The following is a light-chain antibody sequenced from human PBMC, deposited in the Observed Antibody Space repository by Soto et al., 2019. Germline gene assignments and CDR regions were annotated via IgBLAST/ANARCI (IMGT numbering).Light chain of an antibody. Sequence: QSVLPQPASVSGSPGQSITLSCTGTSSDVGGYNYVSWYQQHPGKAPKLMIYEVSNRPTGVSNRFSGSKSGNTASLTISGLQAEDEADYYCSSYTSSSSHWVFGGGTKVTVL. CDR2: EVS. V-gene: IGLV2-14*01. CDR1: SSDVGGYNY. J-gene: IGLJ3*02. CDR3: SSYTSSSSHWV.